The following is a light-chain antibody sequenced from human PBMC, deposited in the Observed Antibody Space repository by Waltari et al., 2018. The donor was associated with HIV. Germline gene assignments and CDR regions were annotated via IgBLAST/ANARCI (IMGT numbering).Light chain of an antibody. CDR3: CSYAGSKTYV. Sequence: QSALTQTRSVSGSPGQSVTISCTGTSSDVGGYNYVSWYQQHPGKAPKLIIYDATKRPSGVPDRFTGSKSGDTASLTMSGLQAEDEADYYCCSYAGSKTYVFGTGTKVTVL. J-gene: IGLJ1*01. CDR1: SSDVGGYNY. V-gene: IGLV2-11*01. CDR2: DAT.